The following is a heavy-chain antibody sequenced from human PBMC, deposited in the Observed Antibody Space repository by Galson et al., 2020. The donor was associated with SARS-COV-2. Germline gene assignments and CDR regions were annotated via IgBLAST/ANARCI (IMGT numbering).Heavy chain of an antibody. J-gene: IGHJ6*02. V-gene: IGHV3-23*01. CDR1: GFTFSSYA. CDR3: AKDFMVRSYGMDV. D-gene: IGHD3-10*01. CDR2: ISGSGGST. Sequence: GESLKISCAASGFTFSSYAMSWVRQAPGKGLEWVSAISGSGGSTYYADSVKDRFTISRDNSKNTLYLQMNSLRAEDTAVYYCAKDFMVRSYGMDVWGQGTTVTVSS.